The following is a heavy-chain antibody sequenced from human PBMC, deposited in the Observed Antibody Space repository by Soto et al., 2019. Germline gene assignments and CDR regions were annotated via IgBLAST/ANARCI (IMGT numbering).Heavy chain of an antibody. Sequence: PSETLSLTCTVSGGSISSSSYYWGWIRQPPGKGLEWIGSIYYSGSTYYNPSLKSRVTISVDTSKNQFSLKLNSVTAADTAVYYCARSTIAPHLFMYPFDSWXQGTLVTVSS. D-gene: IGHD6-6*01. CDR2: IYYSGST. V-gene: IGHV4-39*01. J-gene: IGHJ4*01. CDR1: GGSISSSSYY. CDR3: ARSTIAPHLFMYPFDS.